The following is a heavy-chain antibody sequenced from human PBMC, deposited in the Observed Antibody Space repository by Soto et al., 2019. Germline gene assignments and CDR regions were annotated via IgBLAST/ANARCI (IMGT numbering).Heavy chain of an antibody. CDR2: INPSGGSATSGGSA. Sequence: GASVKVSCKASGYTFTTYYIHWVRQAPGQGLEWMGIINPSGGSATSGGSASYARKFQGRVALTRDTSTSTVYMEVRSLRSDDTAVYYCARDSDSEQWLEPYYYYGMDVWGQGTTVTVSS. D-gene: IGHD6-19*01. V-gene: IGHV1-46*01. CDR1: GYTFTTYY. J-gene: IGHJ6*02. CDR3: ARDSDSEQWLEPYYYYGMDV.